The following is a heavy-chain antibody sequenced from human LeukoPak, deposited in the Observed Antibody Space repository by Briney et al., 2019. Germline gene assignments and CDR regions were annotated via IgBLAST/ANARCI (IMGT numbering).Heavy chain of an antibody. J-gene: IGHJ5*02. CDR1: GGSISSYY. CDR3: ARDRSGGKGWFDP. D-gene: IGHD2-15*01. Sequence: SETLSLTCTVSGGSISSYYWSWIRQPPGKGLEWIGYIYYSGSTNYNPSLKSRVTISVDTSKNQFSLKLSSVTAADTAVYYCARDRSGGKGWFDPWGQGTLVTVS. CDR2: IYYSGST. V-gene: IGHV4-59*01.